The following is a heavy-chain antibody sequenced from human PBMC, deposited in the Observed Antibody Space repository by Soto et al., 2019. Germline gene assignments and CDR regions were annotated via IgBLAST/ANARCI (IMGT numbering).Heavy chain of an antibody. Sequence: PGGSLRLSYAASGFIFNTYSLHWVRQAPGMGPEWVAVISYDGSSKYYANSVKGRFTISRGNSKNTLYLQMDSPRPDDTAVCYCARGHTSGYHFDSWGQGTLVTVSS. J-gene: IGHJ4*02. CDR2: ISYDGSSK. CDR1: GFIFNTYS. V-gene: IGHV3-30-3*01. CDR3: ARGHTSGYHFDS. D-gene: IGHD6-19*01.